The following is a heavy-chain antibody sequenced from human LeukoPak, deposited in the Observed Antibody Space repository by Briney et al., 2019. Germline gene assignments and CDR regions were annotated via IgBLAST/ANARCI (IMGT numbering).Heavy chain of an antibody. CDR1: GFTFSTYA. CDR3: AREVGYCSSTSCHGTDY. CDR2: ISGSGTRT. D-gene: IGHD2-2*01. Sequence: GGSLRLSCAASGFTFSTYAVSWVRQAPGKGLEWVSAISGSGTRTYYADSVKGRFTISRDNSKNTLYLQMNSLRAEDTAVYYCAREVGYCSSTSCHGTDYWGQGTLVTVSS. J-gene: IGHJ4*02. V-gene: IGHV3-23*01.